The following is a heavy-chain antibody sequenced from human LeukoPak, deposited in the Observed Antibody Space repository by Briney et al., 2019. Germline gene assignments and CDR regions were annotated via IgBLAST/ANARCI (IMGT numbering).Heavy chain of an antibody. Sequence: PGGSLRLSCAASGFTFSNYELNWVRQAPGKGLEWVSYISSSGSTMHHADSVKGRFTISRDNGKNSLYLQMNSLRAEDMALYYCAKGKSYDLQTNYYFDYWGQGTLVTVSS. CDR3: AKGKSYDLQTNYYFDY. CDR2: ISSSGSTM. V-gene: IGHV3-48*03. CDR1: GFTFSNYE. D-gene: IGHD5-18*01. J-gene: IGHJ4*02.